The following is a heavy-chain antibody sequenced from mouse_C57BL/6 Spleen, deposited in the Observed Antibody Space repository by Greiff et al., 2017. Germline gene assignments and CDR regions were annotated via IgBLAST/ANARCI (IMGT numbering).Heavy chain of an antibody. CDR1: GFTFSSYT. J-gene: IGHJ3*01. V-gene: IGHV5-9*01. Sequence: EVNVVESGGGLVKPGGSLKLSCAASGFTFSSYTLSWVRQTPEKRLEWVATISGGGGNTYYPDSVKGRFTLSSDKAKNTLYLQMVSRRAEYTALYYCARDYDGFAYWGQGTLVTVSA. CDR2: ISGGGGNT. CDR3: ARDYDGFAY. D-gene: IGHD2-4*01.